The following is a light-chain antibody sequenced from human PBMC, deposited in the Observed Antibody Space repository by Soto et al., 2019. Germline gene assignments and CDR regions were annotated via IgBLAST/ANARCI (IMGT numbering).Light chain of an antibody. CDR1: QNVYNN. CDR3: QQCRNWPLT. Sequence: EIVMTQSPATQSVSPGEGATLSCKASQNVYNNLAWYQQRPGQPPRLLIYDASTRATGISARFSGSGYGTEFTLTISSLQFEDFAVYFCQQCRNWPLTFGGGTKVEIK. J-gene: IGKJ4*01. CDR2: DAS. V-gene: IGKV3-15*01.